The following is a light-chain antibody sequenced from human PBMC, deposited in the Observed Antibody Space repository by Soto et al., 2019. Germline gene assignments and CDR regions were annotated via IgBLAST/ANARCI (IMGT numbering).Light chain of an antibody. Sequence: QSVLTQPASVSGSPGQSITISCTGTSGDIGSYNRVSWYQQHPGKAPKLIIYEVTGRPSGVSNRFSGSKSGNTASLTISRLQAEDEAEYYCSSYTNINTRACVFGTGTKVTVL. V-gene: IGLV2-14*01. CDR2: EVT. J-gene: IGLJ1*01. CDR1: SGDIGSYNR. CDR3: SSYTNINTRACV.